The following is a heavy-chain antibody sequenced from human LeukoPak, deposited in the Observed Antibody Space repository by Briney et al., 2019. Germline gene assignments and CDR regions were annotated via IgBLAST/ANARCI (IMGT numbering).Heavy chain of an antibody. V-gene: IGHV3-23*01. Sequence: GGSLRLSCAASGFTFSTYGMTWVRQAPGKGLEWVSEISGSADYTYYAESVKGRFTIPRDNSKDTLYLQMNSLRAEDTALYYCAKKLGSSGYYTADAFDVWGQGAMVTVSS. D-gene: IGHD3-3*01. J-gene: IGHJ3*01. CDR3: AKKLGSSGYYTADAFDV. CDR1: GFTFSTYG. CDR2: ISGSADYT.